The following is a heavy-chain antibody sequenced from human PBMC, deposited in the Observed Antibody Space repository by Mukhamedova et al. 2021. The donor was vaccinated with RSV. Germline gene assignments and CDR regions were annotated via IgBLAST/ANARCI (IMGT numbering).Heavy chain of an antibody. Sequence: GKGLEWIGRIYTSGSTNYNPSLKSRVTMSADTPKNQFSLKLSSVTAADTAVYYCARDLPASSSGSCHSRAAFDIWGQGTMGIVSS. CDR3: ARDLPASSSGSCHSRAAFDI. V-gene: IGHV4-4*07. J-gene: IGHJ3*02. D-gene: IGHD2-15*01. CDR2: IYTSGST.